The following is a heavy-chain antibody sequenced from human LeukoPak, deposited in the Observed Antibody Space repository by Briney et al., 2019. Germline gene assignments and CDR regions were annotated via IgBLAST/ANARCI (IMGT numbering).Heavy chain of an antibody. CDR2: IYYSGST. CDR1: GGSISSNY. Sequence: SETLSLTCTVSGGSISSNYWSWIRQPPGKGLEWIGYIYYSGSTNYNPSLKSRVTISVDTSKNQFTLKLSSVTAADTAVYYCANLNTALIGGFDYWGQGTLVTISS. V-gene: IGHV4-59*08. CDR3: ANLNTALIGGFDY. D-gene: IGHD5-18*01. J-gene: IGHJ4*02.